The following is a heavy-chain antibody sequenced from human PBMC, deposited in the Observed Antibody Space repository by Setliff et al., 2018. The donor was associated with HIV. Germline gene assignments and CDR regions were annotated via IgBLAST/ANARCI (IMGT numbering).Heavy chain of an antibody. CDR3: AGGVVALAGKYYYYYMDV. V-gene: IGHV4-4*02. CDR2: IYHSGST. D-gene: IGHD6-19*01. J-gene: IGHJ6*03. CDR1: GGYISSSNW. Sequence: PSETLSLTCAVSGGYISSSNWWSWVRQPPGKGLEWIGEIYHSGSTKYNPSLTSRVTIAVDKSKNQFSLKLSTVTAADTAVYYCAGGVVALAGKYYYYYMDVWGKGTTVTVSS.